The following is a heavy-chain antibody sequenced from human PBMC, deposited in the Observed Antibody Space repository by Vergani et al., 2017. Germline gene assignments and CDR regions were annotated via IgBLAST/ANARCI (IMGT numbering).Heavy chain of an antibody. CDR2: ISGSGGNT. Sequence: EVQLLESGGNLIQPGGSLRLSCGASGFTFSSYAMTWVRLAPGKGLQWVSDISGSGGNTFYTDSVKGRFTISRDNSKDTLYLQMNSLRVDDTAIYYCAKARDPNCKGGNCYSYYYGLDLWGQGTTVTVSS. D-gene: IGHD2-21*01. V-gene: IGHV3-23*01. CDR3: AKARDPNCKGGNCYSYYYGLDL. CDR1: GFTFSSYA. J-gene: IGHJ6*02.